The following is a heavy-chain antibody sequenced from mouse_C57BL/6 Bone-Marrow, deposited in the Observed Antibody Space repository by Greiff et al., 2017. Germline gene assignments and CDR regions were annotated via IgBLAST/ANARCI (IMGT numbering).Heavy chain of an antibody. Sequence: VQLQQSGAELVKPGASVKISCKASGYAFSSYWMNWVKQRPGKGLEWIGQIYPGDGDTNYNGKFKGKATLTADKSSSTAYMQLSSLTSEDSAVYFCARKYYGHYWYFDVWGTGTTVTVSS. D-gene: IGHD1-1*01. V-gene: IGHV1-80*01. CDR3: ARKYYGHYWYFDV. CDR1: GYAFSSYW. CDR2: IYPGDGDT. J-gene: IGHJ1*03.